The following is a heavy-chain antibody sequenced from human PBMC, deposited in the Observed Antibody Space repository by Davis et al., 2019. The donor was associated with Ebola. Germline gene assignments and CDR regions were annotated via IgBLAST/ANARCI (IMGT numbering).Heavy chain of an antibody. CDR1: GYSFPSYW. CDR2: IDPSDSYT. D-gene: IGHD2-15*01. CDR3: ASQYCSGGACYPLGS. Sequence: GESLKISCQGSGYSFPSYWITWVRQMPGKGLEWMGRIDPSDSYTNYNPSFQGHVSISADKSLSMAYLQWSSLKASDTAMYYCASQYCSGGACYPLGSWGQGTLVTVSS. V-gene: IGHV5-10-1*01. J-gene: IGHJ5*02.